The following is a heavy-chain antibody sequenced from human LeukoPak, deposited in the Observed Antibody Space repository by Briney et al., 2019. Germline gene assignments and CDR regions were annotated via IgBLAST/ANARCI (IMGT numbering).Heavy chain of an antibody. V-gene: IGHV3-66*01. D-gene: IGHD3-10*01. CDR1: GFTVSSNY. Sequence: GGSLRLSCAASGFTVSSNYMSWVRQAPGKGLEWVSVIYSGGSTYYADSVKGRFTISRDNSKNTLYLQMNSLGAEDTAVYYCARDAYQTYYYGSGSYRWGQGTLVTVSS. CDR3: ARDAYQTYYYGSGSYR. CDR2: IYSGGST. J-gene: IGHJ4*02.